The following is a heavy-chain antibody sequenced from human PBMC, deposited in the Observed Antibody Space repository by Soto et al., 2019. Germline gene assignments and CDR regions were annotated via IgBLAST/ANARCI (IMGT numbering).Heavy chain of an antibody. CDR3: ARDSTPLWFGELLPHY. Sequence: QVQLVESGGGVVQPGRSLRLSCAASGFTFSSYGMHWVRQAPGKGLEWVAVIWYDGSNKYYVDSVKGRFTISRDNSKNTLYLQMNSLRAEDTAVYYCARDSTPLWFGELLPHYWGQGTLVTVSS. CDR1: GFTFSSYG. J-gene: IGHJ4*02. D-gene: IGHD3-10*01. V-gene: IGHV3-33*01. CDR2: IWYDGSNK.